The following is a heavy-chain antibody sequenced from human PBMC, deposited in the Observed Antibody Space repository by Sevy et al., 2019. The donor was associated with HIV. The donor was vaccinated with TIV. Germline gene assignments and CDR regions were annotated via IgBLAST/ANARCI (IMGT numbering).Heavy chain of an antibody. Sequence: GGSLRLSCAASGFTFSSYAMSWVRQAPGKGLEWVSAISGSGGSTYYADSVKGRFTISRDSSKNTLYLQMNSLRAEDTAVYYCAKGGSWVTRPDWYFDLWGRGTLVTVSS. V-gene: IGHV3-23*01. J-gene: IGHJ2*01. CDR1: GFTFSSYA. CDR2: ISGSGGST. D-gene: IGHD4-17*01. CDR3: AKGGSWVTRPDWYFDL.